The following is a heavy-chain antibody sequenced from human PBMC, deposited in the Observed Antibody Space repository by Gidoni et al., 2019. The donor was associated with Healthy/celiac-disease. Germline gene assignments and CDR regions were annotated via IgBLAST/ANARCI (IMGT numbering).Heavy chain of an antibody. J-gene: IGHJ2*01. D-gene: IGHD3-3*01. CDR2: IYYSGST. V-gene: IGHV4-31*03. Sequence: QVQLQESGPGLVKPSQTLSLTCTVSGGSISSGGYYWNWIRPHPGKGLEWIGYIYYSGSTYYNPSLKSRVTISVDTSKNQFSLKLSSVTAADTAVYYCARVGYYDFWSGYSKSAKEATGSFDLWGRGTLVTVSS. CDR1: GGSISSGGYY. CDR3: ARVGYYDFWSGYSKSAKEATGSFDL.